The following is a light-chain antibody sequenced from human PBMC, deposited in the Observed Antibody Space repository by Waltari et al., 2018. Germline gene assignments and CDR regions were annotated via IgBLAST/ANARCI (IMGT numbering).Light chain of an antibody. CDR3: QSFDNMLSGGVV. Sequence: QSVLTQPPSVSGTPGQRVTIPCSGSTSNIGAGHAVHWYQHLPGTAPKLHIYGNINRPSGVPDRFSGSKSGTSASLAITGLQADDEADYFCQSFDNMLSGGVVFGGGTKLAVL. CDR1: TSNIGAGHA. J-gene: IGLJ2*01. V-gene: IGLV1-40*01. CDR2: GNI.